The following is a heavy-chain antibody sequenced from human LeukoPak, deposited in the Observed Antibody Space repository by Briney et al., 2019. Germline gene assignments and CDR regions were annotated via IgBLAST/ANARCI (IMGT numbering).Heavy chain of an antibody. J-gene: IGHJ4*02. Sequence: GGSLRLSCAASGFTLSSYWMSWVRQAPGKGLEWVANIKQDGSEKYYVDSVKGRFTISRDNAKNSLYLQMNSLRAEDTAVYYCARDYYGSGSSYDYWGQGTLVTVSS. D-gene: IGHD3-10*01. V-gene: IGHV3-7*01. CDR1: GFTLSSYW. CDR3: ARDYYGSGSSYDY. CDR2: IKQDGSEK.